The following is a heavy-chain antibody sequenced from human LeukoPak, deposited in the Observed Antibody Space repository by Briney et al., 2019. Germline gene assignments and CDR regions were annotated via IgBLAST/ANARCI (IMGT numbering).Heavy chain of an antibody. D-gene: IGHD3-22*01. CDR2: IYYSGST. Sequence: SETLSRTCIVSGGSISSYYWSWIRQPPGKGLEWVGYIYYSGSTNYNPSLKSRVTISVDTSKNQFSLKLSSVTAADTAVYYCARAQGTYDSSGHTSWGQGTLVTVSS. J-gene: IGHJ5*02. V-gene: IGHV4-59*01. CDR1: GGSISSYY. CDR3: ARAQGTYDSSGHTS.